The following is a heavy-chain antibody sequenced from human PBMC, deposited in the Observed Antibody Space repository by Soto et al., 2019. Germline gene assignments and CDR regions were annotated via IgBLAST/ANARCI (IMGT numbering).Heavy chain of an antibody. CDR3: AIEGSVVATTPDFDY. V-gene: IGHV3-30*03. CDR1: GFTFSSYG. D-gene: IGHD5-12*01. J-gene: IGHJ4*02. Sequence: QVQLVESGGGVVQPGMSLRLSCAASGFTFSSYGMHWVRQAPGKGLEWVAVISYDGSYKYYADSMKGRGAISRDNSKNPLYVQMNSLRAADTAVYYYAIEGSVVATTPDFDYWGQGTLVTVSS. CDR2: ISYDGSYK.